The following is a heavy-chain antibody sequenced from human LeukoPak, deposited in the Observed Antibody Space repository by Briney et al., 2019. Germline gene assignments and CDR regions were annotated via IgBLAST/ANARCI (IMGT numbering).Heavy chain of an antibody. CDR1: GFTFSNSA. CDR2: ISFDGSNK. V-gene: IGHV3-30-3*01. CDR3: ARDGGFLEGIGYYFDY. J-gene: IGHJ4*02. D-gene: IGHD3-3*01. Sequence: PGGSLRLSCAASGFTFSNSAMHWVRQAPGKGLEWVALISFDGSNKNYADSVKGRFTISRDNSKNTLYVQMNSLRAEDTAVYYCARDGGFLEGIGYYFDYWGQGTLVTVSS.